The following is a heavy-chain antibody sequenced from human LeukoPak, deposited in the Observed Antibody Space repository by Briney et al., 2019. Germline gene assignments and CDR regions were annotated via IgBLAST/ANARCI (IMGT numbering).Heavy chain of an antibody. Sequence: SVKVSCKDSGGTFSSYAISWVRQTPGQGLEWMGRIIPIFGIANYAQKFQGRVTITADKSTSTAYMELSSLRSEDTAVYYCASRDRYSGLDYWGQGTLVTVSS. V-gene: IGHV1-69*04. D-gene: IGHD5-24*01. CDR2: IIPIFGIA. J-gene: IGHJ4*02. CDR1: GGTFSSYA. CDR3: ASRDRYSGLDY.